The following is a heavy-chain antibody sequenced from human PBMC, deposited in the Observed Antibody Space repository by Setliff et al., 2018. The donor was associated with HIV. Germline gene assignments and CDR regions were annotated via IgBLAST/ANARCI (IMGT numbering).Heavy chain of an antibody. D-gene: IGHD3-10*01. CDR2: INPMFGTT. Sequence: ASVKVSCKASGYTFTSYYMHWVRQAPGQGLEWMGIINPMFGTTHSAQKFRGQVTITADESTTTAYMAFTNLRSDDTAVYFCATYFGELLAWGQGTPVTVSS. J-gene: IGHJ5*02. CDR3: ATYFGELLA. CDR1: GYTFTSYY. V-gene: IGHV1-46*01.